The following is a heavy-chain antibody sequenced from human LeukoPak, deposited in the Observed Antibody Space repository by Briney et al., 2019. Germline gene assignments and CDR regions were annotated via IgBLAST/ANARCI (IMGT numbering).Heavy chain of an antibody. CDR2: ISYSGST. Sequence: PSETLSLTCTVSGGSISSYYWSWIRQPPGKGLEWIGYISYSGSTYYNPSLRSRVTISVDTSKNQFSLKLSSVTAADTAVYYCARHRRGDYRIDYWGQGTLVTVSS. CDR1: GGSISSYY. CDR3: ARHRRGDYRIDY. J-gene: IGHJ4*02. D-gene: IGHD4-17*01. V-gene: IGHV4-59*08.